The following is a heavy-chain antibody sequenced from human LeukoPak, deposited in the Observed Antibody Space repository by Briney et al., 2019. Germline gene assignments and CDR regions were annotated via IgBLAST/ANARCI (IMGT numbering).Heavy chain of an antibody. CDR1: GFTFSNDW. J-gene: IGHJ4*02. V-gene: IGHV3-74*01. CDR3: VRWHLATAGAFN. D-gene: IGHD6-13*01. CDR2: IPNDGSNP. Sequence: QPGGSLRLSCAASGFTFSNDWMHWVRQAPGKGLMWVSRIPNDGSNPTYADSVKGRFTISRDNAKNTVYLQMNSLRAEDTAVYYCVRWHLATAGAFNWGQGTLVTVSS.